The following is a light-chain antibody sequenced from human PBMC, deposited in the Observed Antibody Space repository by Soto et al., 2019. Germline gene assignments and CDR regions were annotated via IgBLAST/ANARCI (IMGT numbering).Light chain of an antibody. CDR1: QSVSSTY. Sequence: EIVLTQSPGTLSLSPGERATLSCRASQSVSSTYLAWYQQKPGQAPRLLISGASSRATGIPDRFSGSGSGTDFTLTISSLQPEDIATYYCQHYHNLPYSFGQGTKVEIK. V-gene: IGKV3-20*01. J-gene: IGKJ2*03. CDR2: GAS. CDR3: QHYHNLPYS.